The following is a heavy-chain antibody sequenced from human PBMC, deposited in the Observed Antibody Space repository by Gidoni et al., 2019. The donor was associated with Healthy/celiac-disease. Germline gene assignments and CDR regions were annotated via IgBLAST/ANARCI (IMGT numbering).Heavy chain of an antibody. J-gene: IGHJ5*02. V-gene: IGHV3-33*01. Sequence: QVQLVESGGGVVQPGRSLRISCAASGFTFSSYGMHWVRQAPGKGLEWLAVIWYDGSNKYYADSVKGRFTISRDNSKNTLYLQMNSLRAEDTAVYYCARDRSPGWFDPWGQGTLVTVSS. CDR1: GFTFSSYG. CDR3: ARDRSPGWFDP. CDR2: IWYDGSNK.